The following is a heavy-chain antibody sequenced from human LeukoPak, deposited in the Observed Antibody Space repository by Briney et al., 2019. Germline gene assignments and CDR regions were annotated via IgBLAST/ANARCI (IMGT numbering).Heavy chain of an antibody. CDR2: INPSGGST. CDR1: GYTFNNYN. CDR3: ARAYYDSSGYYPLSDH. V-gene: IGHV1-46*02. Sequence: ASVKVSCKASGYTFNNYNMHWVRQAPGQGLEWMGIINPSGGSTSDAQKFQGRVTMTRDTSTSTVYMELSSLRSEDTAVYYCARAYYDSSGYYPLSDHWGQGTLVTVSS. J-gene: IGHJ5*02. D-gene: IGHD3-22*01.